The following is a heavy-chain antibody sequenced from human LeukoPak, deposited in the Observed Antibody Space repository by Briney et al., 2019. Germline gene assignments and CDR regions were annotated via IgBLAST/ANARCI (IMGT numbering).Heavy chain of an antibody. J-gene: IGHJ4*02. Sequence: ASVKVSCKASGYTFTSYGISWVRQAPGQGLEWMGWISAYNGNTNYAQKLQGRVTMTTDTSTSTAYMELSSLRSEDTAVYYCAADLGVAGPFDYWGQGTLVTVSS. V-gene: IGHV1-18*01. CDR1: GYTFTSYG. D-gene: IGHD6-19*01. CDR3: AADLGVAGPFDY. CDR2: ISAYNGNT.